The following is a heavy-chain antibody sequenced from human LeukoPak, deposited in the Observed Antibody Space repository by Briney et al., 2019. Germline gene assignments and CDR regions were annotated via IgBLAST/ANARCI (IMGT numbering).Heavy chain of an antibody. D-gene: IGHD1-7*01. CDR1: GGSISSSSYY. V-gene: IGHV4-39*07. CDR2: IYYSGST. CDR3: ARENPHWNYGYYYYYMDV. J-gene: IGHJ6*03. Sequence: PSETLSLTCTVSGGSISSSSYYWGWIRQPPGKGLEWLGSIYYSGSTYYNPSLKSRVTISVDTSKNQFSLKLSSVTAADTAVYYCARENPHWNYGYYYYYMDVWGKGTTVTVSS.